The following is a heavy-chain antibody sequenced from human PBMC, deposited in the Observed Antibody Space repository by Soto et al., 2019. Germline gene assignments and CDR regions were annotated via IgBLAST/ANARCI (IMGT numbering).Heavy chain of an antibody. V-gene: IGHV3-7*01. J-gene: IGHJ4*02. Sequence: PGGSLRLSCAASGFTFSSYWMSWVRQAPGKGLEWVANIKQDGSEKYYVDSVKGRFIISRDNAKNSLYLQMNSLRAEDTAVYYCARDDRYYYDSSGYHDYWGQGTLVTVSS. CDR3: ARDDRYYYDSSGYHDY. D-gene: IGHD3-22*01. CDR1: GFTFSSYW. CDR2: IKQDGSEK.